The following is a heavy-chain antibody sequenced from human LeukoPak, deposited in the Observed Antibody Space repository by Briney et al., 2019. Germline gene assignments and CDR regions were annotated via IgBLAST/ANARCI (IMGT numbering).Heavy chain of an antibody. D-gene: IGHD3-10*01. CDR3: ARQQSAGAFDY. CDR2: IYYSGST. CDR1: GGSISSSSYY. J-gene: IGHJ4*02. V-gene: IGHV4-39*01. Sequence: SETLSLTCTVSGGSISSSSYYWGWIRQPPGKGLEGIGSIYYSGSTYYNPSLKSRVTISVDTSKNQFSLKLSSVTAADTAVYYCARQQSAGAFDYWGQGTLVTVSS.